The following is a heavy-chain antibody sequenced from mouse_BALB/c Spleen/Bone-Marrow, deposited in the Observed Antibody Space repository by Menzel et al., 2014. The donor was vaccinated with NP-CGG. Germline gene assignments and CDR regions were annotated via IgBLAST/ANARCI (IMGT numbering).Heavy chain of an antibody. CDR3: ARWDFGNHYAMDY. V-gene: IGHV3-8*02. J-gene: IGHJ4*01. CDR2: ISYSGTT. D-gene: IGHD2-1*01. CDR1: GDSITSGF. Sequence: VQLQQSGPSFVKPSQTLSLTCSVTGDSITSGFWNWIRKFPGNKLESMGYISYSGTTYYNPSLKSRISFTRDTSKNQYYLQLISVTTEDTATYFCARWDFGNHYAMDYWGQGTSVTVSS.